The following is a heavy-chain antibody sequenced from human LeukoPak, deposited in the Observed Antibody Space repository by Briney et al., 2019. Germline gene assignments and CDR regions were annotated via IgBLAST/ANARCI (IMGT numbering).Heavy chain of an antibody. CDR2: IYHSGST. V-gene: IGHV4-4*02. J-gene: IGHJ4*02. CDR1: GGSISSSNW. Sequence: SETLSLTCAVSGGSISSSNWWSWVRQPPGKGLEWIGEIYHSGSTNYSPSLKGRVTISVDKSKNQFSLKLSSVTAVDTAVYYCARQGLGRYYYDSSGYFGYWGQGTLVTASS. D-gene: IGHD3-22*01. CDR3: ARQGLGRYYYDSSGYFGY.